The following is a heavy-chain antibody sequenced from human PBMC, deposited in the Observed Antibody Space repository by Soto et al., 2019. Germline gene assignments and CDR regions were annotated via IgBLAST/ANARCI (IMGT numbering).Heavy chain of an antibody. J-gene: IGHJ5*02. D-gene: IGHD3-3*01. CDR3: VREGLTMYGVLTPSFDP. Sequence: PSETLSLTCAVYGGAFSGYYCIWIRHPPFRGLEWIGEINHSGTTYYNPSLQSRVTISVDTSMNQFSLKLRSVTAADTAVYYCVREGLTMYGVLTPSFDPWGQGTQVTVSS. CDR1: GGAFSGYY. CDR2: INHSGTT. V-gene: IGHV4-34*01.